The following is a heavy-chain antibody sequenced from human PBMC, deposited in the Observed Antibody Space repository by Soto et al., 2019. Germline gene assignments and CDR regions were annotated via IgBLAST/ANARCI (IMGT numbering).Heavy chain of an antibody. D-gene: IGHD3-3*01. CDR3: ARPNTVFGVVSGGPDAFDN. V-gene: IGHV5-51*06. CDR1: GCSFASYL. Sequence: PGEPPESSRHGSGCSFASYLIDWVRQVPGEGVGWVGLLYPGDCDTRYSPSLQGQVTISAGKSISTAYLQWSSQKASDTAMYYFARPNTVFGVVSGGPDAFDNWGQGTMVTVSS. CDR2: LYPGDCDT. J-gene: IGHJ3*02.